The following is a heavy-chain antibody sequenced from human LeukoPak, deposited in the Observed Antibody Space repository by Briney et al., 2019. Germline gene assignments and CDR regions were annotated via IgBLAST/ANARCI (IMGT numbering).Heavy chain of an antibody. CDR3: ARTLIYAFDI. CDR2: ISSSGSTI. D-gene: IGHD2/OR15-2a*01. Sequence: PGGSLRLSCAASGFIFSSYEMNWVRQAPGKGLEWVSYISSSGSTIYYADSVKGRFTISRDNAKNSLYLQMNSLRAEDTAVYYCARTLIYAFDIWGQGTMVTVSS. J-gene: IGHJ3*02. CDR1: GFIFSSYE. V-gene: IGHV3-48*03.